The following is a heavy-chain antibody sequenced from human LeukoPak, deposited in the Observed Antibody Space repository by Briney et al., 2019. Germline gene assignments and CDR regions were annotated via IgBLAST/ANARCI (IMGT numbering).Heavy chain of an antibody. CDR1: GYTFGSYD. D-gene: IGHD2/OR15-2a*01. J-gene: IGHJ4*02. Sequence: ASVKVSCKASGYTFGSYDISWVRQASGQGLEWMGRINPGSGNTDYAQNFQGRVTMTKDTSISTVYMELRSLRYEDAAVYYCARNMALDYWGQGSLVTVSS. V-gene: IGHV1-8*01. CDR3: ARNMALDY. CDR2: INPGSGNT.